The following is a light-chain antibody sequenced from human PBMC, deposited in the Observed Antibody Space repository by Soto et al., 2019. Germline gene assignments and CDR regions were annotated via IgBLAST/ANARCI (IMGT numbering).Light chain of an antibody. CDR1: SSDVGRYNL. CDR2: EVS. J-gene: IGLJ2*01. CDR3: CSYAGISTLV. V-gene: IGLV2-23*02. Sequence: QSALTQPASVSGSPGQSITISCTGTSSDVGRYNLVSWYQQHPGKAPKLMIYEVSKRPSGVSNHFSGSKSGNTASLTISGLQAEDEADYYCCSYAGISTLVFGGGTKLTV.